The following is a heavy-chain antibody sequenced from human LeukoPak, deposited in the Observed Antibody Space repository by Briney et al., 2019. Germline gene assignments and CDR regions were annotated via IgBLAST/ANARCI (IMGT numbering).Heavy chain of an antibody. J-gene: IGHJ4*02. Sequence: SETLSLTCTVSDGSMTTHHWNWIRQTPGKGLEWIGYVFDSGRTKENPSLKSRVTLSADTSKNQLSLRLSSVTAADTAVYYCTTIKRGNIFGYFDFWGQGILVTVSS. CDR2: VFDSGRT. D-gene: IGHD5-18*01. CDR1: DGSMTTHH. CDR3: TTIKRGNIFGYFDF. V-gene: IGHV4-59*11.